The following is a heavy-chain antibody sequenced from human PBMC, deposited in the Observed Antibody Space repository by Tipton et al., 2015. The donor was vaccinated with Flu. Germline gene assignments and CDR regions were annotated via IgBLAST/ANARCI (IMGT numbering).Heavy chain of an antibody. CDR3: ARDRRPTGSYLIDY. CDR2: ISYDGTNK. Sequence: RSLRLSCGASGFTFTSYAIHWVRQAPGKGLEWVALISYDGTNKFYADSVKGRITISRDNSKNTVFLQMNSLRADDTAVYYCARDRRPTGSYLIDYWGQGTLVTVSS. CDR1: GFTFTSYA. J-gene: IGHJ4*02. D-gene: IGHD1-26*01. V-gene: IGHV3-30*01.